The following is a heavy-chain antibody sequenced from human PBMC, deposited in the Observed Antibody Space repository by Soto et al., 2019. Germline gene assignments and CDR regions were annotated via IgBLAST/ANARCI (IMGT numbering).Heavy chain of an antibody. CDR3: ARLDDFWSGTSYGMDV. CDR1: GGSISSSSYY. CDR2: IYYSGST. J-gene: IGHJ6*02. D-gene: IGHD3-3*01. Sequence: SETLSLTCTVSGGSISSSSYYWGWIRQPPGKGLEWIGSIYYSGSTYYNPSLKSRVTISVDTSKNQFSLKLSSVTAADTAVYYCARLDDFWSGTSYGMDVWGQGTTVTVSS. V-gene: IGHV4-39*01.